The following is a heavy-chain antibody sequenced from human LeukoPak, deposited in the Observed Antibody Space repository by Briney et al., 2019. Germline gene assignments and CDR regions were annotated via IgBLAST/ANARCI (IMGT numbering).Heavy chain of an antibody. J-gene: IGHJ5*02. CDR3: AKDRISASGRGDWFDP. CDR1: GFTFSSYG. CDR2: IRHDGSNK. V-gene: IGHV3-30*02. Sequence: GGSLRLSCAASGFTFSSYGMHWVRQAPGKGLEWVAFIRHDGSNKYYADSVKGRFTISRDNSKNTLYLQMNSLRAEDTAVYYCAKDRISASGRGDWFDPWGQGTLVTVSS. D-gene: IGHD6-13*01.